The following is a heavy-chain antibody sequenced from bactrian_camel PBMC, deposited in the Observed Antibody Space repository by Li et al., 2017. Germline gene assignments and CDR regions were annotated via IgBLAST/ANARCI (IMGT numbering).Heavy chain of an antibody. CDR2: MFSDGSRI. V-gene: IGHV3S7*01. Sequence: HVQLVESGGGLVQPGGSLRLSCVASGFSFGSFAMSWVRQAPGKGLEWVSGMFSDGSRIFYRDSVKGRFTISRDNARNTVYLQMNSLKPEDTATYYCGADIPGAWYPSGCSTSVTDLSYWGQGTQVTVS. J-gene: IGHJ6*01. CDR1: GFSFGSFA. D-gene: IGHD6*01. CDR3: GADIPGAWYPSGCSTSVTDLSY.